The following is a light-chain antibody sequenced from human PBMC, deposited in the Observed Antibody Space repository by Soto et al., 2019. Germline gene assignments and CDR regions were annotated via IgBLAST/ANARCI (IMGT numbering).Light chain of an antibody. CDR2: DAS. J-gene: IGKJ1*01. CDR1: QSISSW. Sequence: DIQMTQSPSTLSGTAGDRFPITFRASQSISSWLACYQQKPGKAPKLLIYDASNLESGVPSRFSGSGSGTEFTLTISNLQPDDIATYYCQQYENYWKFGNGTTVDIK. V-gene: IGKV1-5*01. CDR3: QQYENYWK.